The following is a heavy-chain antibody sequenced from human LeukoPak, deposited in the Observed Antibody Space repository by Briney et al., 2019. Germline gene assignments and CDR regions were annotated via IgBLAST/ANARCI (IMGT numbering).Heavy chain of an antibody. D-gene: IGHD4-11*01. V-gene: IGHV4-38-2*01. J-gene: IGHJ5*02. CDR1: GYSINSGYS. CDR2: IYHSGYA. CDR3: ARNSSLTTLKGGWFDP. Sequence: SETLSLTCAVSGYSINSGYSWTWLRQRPGKGLEWVGNIYHSGYAYYNPSLKSRVTISLDASKNQFSLRLSSVTAADTAVYYCARNSSLTTLKGGWFDPWGQGTLVTVSS.